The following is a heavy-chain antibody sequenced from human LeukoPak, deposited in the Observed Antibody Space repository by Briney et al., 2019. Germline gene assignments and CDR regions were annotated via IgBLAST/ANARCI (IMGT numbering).Heavy chain of an antibody. CDR1: RDSFTNYW. CDR3: ARREYSSSSFHFDS. CDR2: IYPDDSDT. Sequence: GESLQISCKGSRDSFTNYWIGWVRQMPGKGLEWMGIIYPDDSDTRYSPSFQRQVTISADKSVNTAYLQWSSLKASDTAIYFCARREYSSSSFHFDSWGQGTRVIVSS. V-gene: IGHV5-51*01. J-gene: IGHJ4*02. D-gene: IGHD6-6*01.